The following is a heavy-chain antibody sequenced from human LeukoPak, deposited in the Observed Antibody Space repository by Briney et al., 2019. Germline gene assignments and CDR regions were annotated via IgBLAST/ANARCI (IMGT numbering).Heavy chain of an antibody. D-gene: IGHD3-10*01. CDR1: GGSFSGYY. J-gene: IGHJ6*03. V-gene: IGHV4-34*01. CDR2: INHSGST. CDR3: ARQKLYYYGSGSLPGPYYYYYYMDV. Sequence: SETLSLTCAVYGGSFSGYYWSWIRQPPGKGLEWIGEINHSGSTNYNPSLKSRVTISVDTSKNQFSLKLSSVTAADTAVYYCARQKLYYYGSGSLPGPYYYYYYMDVWGKGTTVTISS.